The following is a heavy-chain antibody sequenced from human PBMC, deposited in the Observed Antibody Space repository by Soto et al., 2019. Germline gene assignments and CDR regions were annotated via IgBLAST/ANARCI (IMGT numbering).Heavy chain of an antibody. CDR3: ARFIAARPQLNWFDL. CDR1: GYNFTSYA. J-gene: IGHJ5*02. Sequence: ASVKVSCKASGYNFTSYAMHWVRQAPGQRLEWMGWINAGNGNTKYSQKFQGRVTITRDTSASTAYMELSSLRSEDTAVYYCARFIAARPQLNWFDLWGQGSLVTVAS. D-gene: IGHD6-6*01. V-gene: IGHV1-3*01. CDR2: INAGNGNT.